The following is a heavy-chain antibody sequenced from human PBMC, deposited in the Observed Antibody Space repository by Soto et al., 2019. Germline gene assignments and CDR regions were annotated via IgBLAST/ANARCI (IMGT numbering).Heavy chain of an antibody. CDR2: ISDDGSNK. J-gene: IGHJ6*02. CDR1: GFIFSHYG. Sequence: PGGSLRLSCAASGFIFSHYGLHWVRHAPGKGLEWVAVISDDGSNKYYADSVQGRFTISRDKSKNTLYLQMNSLRAEDTAVYYCARPRGPYYYYYGMEGWGQGTTVRVS. V-gene: IGHV3-30*03. CDR3: ARPRGPYYYYYGMEG. D-gene: IGHD3-16*01.